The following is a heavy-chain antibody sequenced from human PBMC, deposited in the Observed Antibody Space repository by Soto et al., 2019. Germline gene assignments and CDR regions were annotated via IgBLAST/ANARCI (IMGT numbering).Heavy chain of an antibody. V-gene: IGHV3-30-3*01. CDR3: ARGDYNNYYYGMDV. D-gene: IGHD4-4*01. CDR2: ISYDGSNK. J-gene: IGHJ6*02. Sequence: QVQLVESGGGVVQPGRSLRLSCAASGFTFSSYAMHWVRQAPGKGLEWVAVISYDGSNKYYADSVKGRFTISRDNSKNTLYLQMNSLRAEDTAVYYCARGDYNNYYYGMDVWGQGTTVTVSS. CDR1: GFTFSSYA.